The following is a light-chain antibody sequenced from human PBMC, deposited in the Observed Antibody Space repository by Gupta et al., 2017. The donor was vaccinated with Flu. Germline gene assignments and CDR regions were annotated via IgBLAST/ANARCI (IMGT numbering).Light chain of an antibody. V-gene: IGLV3-21*03. CDR2: DDN. J-gene: IGLJ2*01. CDR1: NIGSKG. CDR3: QARDRNSDHVV. Sequence: GTTARFTFVGTNIGSKGVHWYRHTPGQAPVLIVYDDNDRPSGIPERFFGSNSENTATVTISRVEAGDEADYYCQARDRNSDHVVFGGGTKLTVL.